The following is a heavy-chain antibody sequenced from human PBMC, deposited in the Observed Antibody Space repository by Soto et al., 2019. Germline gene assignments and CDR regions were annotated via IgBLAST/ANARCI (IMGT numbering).Heavy chain of an antibody. CDR1: GFTFRTYA. Sequence: EVQLLESGGGLVQPGGSLRLTCAASGFTFRTYAMHWVRQAPGKGLEWVSGISNSGGTTDNADFVKGRFSISRDNSKKTMFLQMNSLRGKDTAVYYCANSRRGLEVDYWGQGALVTVS. CDR2: ISNSGGTT. CDR3: ANSRRGLEVDY. D-gene: IGHD1-1*01. V-gene: IGHV3-23*01. J-gene: IGHJ4*02.